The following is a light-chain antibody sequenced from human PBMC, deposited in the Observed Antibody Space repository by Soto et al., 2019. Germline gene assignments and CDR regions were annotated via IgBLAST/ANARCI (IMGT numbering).Light chain of an antibody. V-gene: IGKV2-28*01. CDR2: LGS. J-gene: IGKJ1*01. CDR1: QSLLHSYGHNS. Sequence: DTVMTQSPLSLPVTPGEPASISCRSSQSLLHSYGHNSLDWYLQKPGQSPRLLIYLGSNRAPGVPGRFSGSGSGTDFTLRISKVEAEDVGVYYCVQVLQFPWTFGQGTRVEIK. CDR3: VQVLQFPWT.